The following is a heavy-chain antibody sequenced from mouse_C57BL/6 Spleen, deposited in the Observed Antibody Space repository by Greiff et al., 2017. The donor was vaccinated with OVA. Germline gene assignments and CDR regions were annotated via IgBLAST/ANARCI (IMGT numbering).Heavy chain of an antibody. V-gene: IGHV3-6*01. CDR3: ARAGSTFAY. CDR2: ISYDGSN. Sequence: ESGPGLVKPSQSLSLTCSVTGYSITSGYYWNWIRQFPGNKLEWMGYISYDGSNNYNPSLKNRISITRDTSKNQFFLKLNSVTTEDTATYYCARAGSTFAYWGQGTLVTVSA. D-gene: IGHD2-2*01. J-gene: IGHJ3*01. CDR1: GYSITSGYY.